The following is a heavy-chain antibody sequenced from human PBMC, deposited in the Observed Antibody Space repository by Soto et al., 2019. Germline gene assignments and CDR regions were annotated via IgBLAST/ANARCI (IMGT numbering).Heavy chain of an antibody. CDR3: SRVDGDYRTDY. CDR2: VYFNGYT. Sequence: QVQLQESGPGLVKPSETLSLTCAVSGGSVNSGSYYWTWIRQPPGKGLEWIGFVYFNGYTKYNPSLKSRIPMSVDTSKNQFSLKLSSMTAADTAGYFCSRVDGDYRTDYWGQGTLVTVSS. V-gene: IGHV4-61*01. D-gene: IGHD4-17*01. J-gene: IGHJ4*02. CDR1: GGSVNSGSYY.